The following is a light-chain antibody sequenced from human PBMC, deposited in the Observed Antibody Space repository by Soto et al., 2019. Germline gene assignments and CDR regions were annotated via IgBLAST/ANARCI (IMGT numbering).Light chain of an antibody. CDR3: QQYTSPLS. CDR1: QSVKNNY. CDR2: GAS. Sequence: EIVLTQSPGTLSLSPGERATLSCRASQSVKNNYVAWYQQRPGQAPRLLIDGASSRAAGIPDRFIGSGSGTDFTLTISRLEPEDFAVYHCQQYTSPLSFGGGTKVEIK. J-gene: IGKJ4*01. V-gene: IGKV3-20*01.